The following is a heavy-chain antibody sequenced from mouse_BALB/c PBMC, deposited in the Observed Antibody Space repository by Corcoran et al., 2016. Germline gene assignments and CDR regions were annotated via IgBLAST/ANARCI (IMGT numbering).Heavy chain of an antibody. V-gene: IGHV3-6*02. CDR3: ANYDYEAWFAY. D-gene: IGHD2-4*01. CDR1: GYSITSGYY. J-gene: IGHJ3*01. CDR2: ISYDGSN. Sequence: DVQLQESGPGLVKPSQSLSLTCSVTGYSITSGYYWNWIRQFPGNKLEWMGYISYDGSNNYNPSLKNRISITRDTSKNQFFLKLNSVTTEDTATYDCANYDYEAWFAYWGQGTLVTVSA.